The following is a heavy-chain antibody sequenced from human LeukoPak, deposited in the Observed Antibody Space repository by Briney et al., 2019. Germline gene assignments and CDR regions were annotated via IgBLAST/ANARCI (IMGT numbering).Heavy chain of an antibody. Sequence: SETLSLTCAVYGGSFSGYYLTWIRQPPGKGLEWIGEINHSGSTNYNPSLESRVTISVDKSKNQFSLKLSSVTAADTAVYYCARIGRGNVARKFDYWGQGTLVTVSS. CDR3: ARIGRGNVARKFDY. J-gene: IGHJ4*02. CDR2: INHSGST. V-gene: IGHV4-34*01. D-gene: IGHD4-23*01. CDR1: GGSFSGYY.